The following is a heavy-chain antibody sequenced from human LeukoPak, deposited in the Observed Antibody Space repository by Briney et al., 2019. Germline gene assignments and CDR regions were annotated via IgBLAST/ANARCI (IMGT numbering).Heavy chain of an antibody. D-gene: IGHD1-26*01. CDR1: GYTFTSYG. Sequence: ASVKVSCKASGYTFTSYGISWVRQAPGQGLEWMGWISAYNGNTNYAQKLQGRVTMTRDTSISTAYMELSRLRSDDTAVYYCASSGGSYFAVFDYWGQGTLVTVSS. J-gene: IGHJ4*02. V-gene: IGHV1-18*01. CDR3: ASSGGSYFAVFDY. CDR2: ISAYNGNT.